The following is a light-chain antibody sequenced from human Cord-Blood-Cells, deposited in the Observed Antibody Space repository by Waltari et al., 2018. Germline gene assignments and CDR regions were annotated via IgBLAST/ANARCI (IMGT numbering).Light chain of an antibody. CDR1: SSDVGGYNY. J-gene: IGLJ3*02. Sequence: QSALTQPASVSGSPGQSITISCTGTSSDVGGYNYVSWYQQHPGKAPKLMIYDVSNRPSGVSNRFSGSKSGNMASLTISGLQAEDEADYYCSSYTSSSFWVFGGGTKLTVL. CDR2: DVS. CDR3: SSYTSSSFWV. V-gene: IGLV2-14*01.